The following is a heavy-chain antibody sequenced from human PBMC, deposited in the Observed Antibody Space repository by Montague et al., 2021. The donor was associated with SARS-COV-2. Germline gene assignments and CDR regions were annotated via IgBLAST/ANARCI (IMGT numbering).Heavy chain of an antibody. Sequence: SLRLSCAASGLAISMYWMTWVRQAPGKGLEWVANIKQDGSETYYADSVKGRFSISRDNTKNSLYLQLNSLRADDTAVYYCGFNSVAGAGDSLGPGTLVTVSS. V-gene: IGHV3-7*01. D-gene: IGHD6-13*01. J-gene: IGHJ4*02. CDR3: GFNSVAGAGDS. CDR2: IKQDGSET. CDR1: GLAISMYW.